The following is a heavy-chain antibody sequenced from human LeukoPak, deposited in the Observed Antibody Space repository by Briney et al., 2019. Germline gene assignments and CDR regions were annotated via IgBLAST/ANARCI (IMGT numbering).Heavy chain of an antibody. CDR3: AKDRGGQRWLQFHYFDY. CDR2: ISGSGGST. D-gene: IGHD5-24*01. Sequence: GGSLRLSCAASGFTFSSYAMSWVRQAPGKGLEWVSAISGSGGSTYYADSVKGRFTIFRDNSKNTLYLQMNSLRAEDTAVYYCAKDRGGQRWLQFHYFDYWGQGTLVTVSS. J-gene: IGHJ4*02. V-gene: IGHV3-23*01. CDR1: GFTFSSYA.